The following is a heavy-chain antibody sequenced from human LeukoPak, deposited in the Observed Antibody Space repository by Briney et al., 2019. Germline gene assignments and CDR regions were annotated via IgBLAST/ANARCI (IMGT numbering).Heavy chain of an antibody. CDR3: ASRGGSGKTYYYYYMDV. CDR1: GFTFSSYW. Sequence: PGGSLRLSCAASGFTFSSYWMSWVRQAPGKGLEWVANIKQDGSEKYYVDSVKGRFTISRDNAKNSLYLQMNSLGAEDTAVYYCASRGGSGKTYYYYYMDVWGKGTTVTVSS. J-gene: IGHJ6*03. V-gene: IGHV3-7*01. CDR2: IKQDGSEK. D-gene: IGHD3-10*01.